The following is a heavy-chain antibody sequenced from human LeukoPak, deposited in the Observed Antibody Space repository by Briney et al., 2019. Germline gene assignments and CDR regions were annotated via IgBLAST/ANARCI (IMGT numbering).Heavy chain of an antibody. CDR1: GDTFSSYA. CDR3: ARIADFVPVNRVYYDSSGYYLAFDI. CDR2: IIPIFGTA. V-gene: IGHV1-69*05. Sequence: SVKVSCKASGDTFSSYAISWVRQAPGQGLEWMGGIIPIFGTANYAQKFQGRVTITTDESTSTAYMELSSLRSEDTAVYYCARIADFVPVNRVYYDSSGYYLAFDIWGQGTMVTVSS. D-gene: IGHD3-22*01. J-gene: IGHJ3*02.